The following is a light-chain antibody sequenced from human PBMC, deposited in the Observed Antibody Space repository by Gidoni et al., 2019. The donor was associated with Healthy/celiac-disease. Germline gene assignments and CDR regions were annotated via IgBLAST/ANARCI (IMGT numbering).Light chain of an antibody. CDR1: QSVSSN. Sequence: EIVMTHSPATLSVSPGESATLSCRSSQSVSSNLAWYQQKPGQAPRLLIYGASTRATGIPARFSGSGSGTEFTLTISSLQSEDFAVYYCQQYNNWPPITFGPGTKVDIK. J-gene: IGKJ3*01. V-gene: IGKV3D-15*01. CDR2: GAS. CDR3: QQYNNWPPIT.